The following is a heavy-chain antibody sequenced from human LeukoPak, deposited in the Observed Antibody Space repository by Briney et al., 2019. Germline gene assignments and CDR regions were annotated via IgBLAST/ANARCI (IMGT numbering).Heavy chain of an antibody. J-gene: IGHJ4*02. D-gene: IGHD1-1*01. CDR2: INPKSGGT. CDR1: GYTFTGYY. V-gene: IGHV1-2*02. Sequence: ASVKVSCKASGYTFTGYYMHWVRQAPGQGLEWMGWINPKSGGTNYAQKLQGRVTMTTDTSTSTAYMELRSLRSDDTAVYYCARVWEDNWNPYYFDYWGQGTLVTVSS. CDR3: ARVWEDNWNPYYFDY.